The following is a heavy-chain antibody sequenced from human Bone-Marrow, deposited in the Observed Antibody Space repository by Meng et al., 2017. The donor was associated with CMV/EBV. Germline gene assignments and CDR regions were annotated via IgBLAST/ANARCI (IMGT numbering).Heavy chain of an antibody. V-gene: IGHV4-39*07. Sequence: SETLSLTCTVSGGSISSSSYYWGWIRQPPGKGLEWIGSIYYSGSTYYNPSLKSRVTISVDTSKNQVSLKLSSVTAADTAVYYCARDSPLASSKFDPWGQGTLVTVSS. J-gene: IGHJ5*02. CDR3: ARDSPLASSKFDP. CDR1: GGSISSSSYY. CDR2: IYYSGST.